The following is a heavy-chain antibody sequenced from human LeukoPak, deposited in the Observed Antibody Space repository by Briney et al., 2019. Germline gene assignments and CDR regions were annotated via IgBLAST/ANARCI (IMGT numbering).Heavy chain of an antibody. CDR1: GFTFSSYS. Sequence: PGGSLRLSCAASGFTFSSYSMNWVRQAPGKGLEWVSSISSSSSYIYCADSVKGRFTISRDNAKNSLYLQMDSLRAEDTAVYYCASGVRYSGRYIDYWGQGTLVIVSS. J-gene: IGHJ4*02. D-gene: IGHD1-26*01. V-gene: IGHV3-21*01. CDR2: ISSSSSYI. CDR3: ASGVRYSGRYIDY.